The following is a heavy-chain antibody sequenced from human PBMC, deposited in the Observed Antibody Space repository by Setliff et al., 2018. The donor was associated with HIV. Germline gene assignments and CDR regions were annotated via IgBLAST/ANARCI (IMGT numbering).Heavy chain of an antibody. J-gene: IGHJ4*02. CDR2: ISSSASSI. Sequence: SLRLSCAPSGFTFSSYYMTWVRQAPGKGLEWVAYISSSASSIYYADSVKGRFIVSRDNIKNRLFLQMNSLTAEDTAVYYCARVRSGSYSPSDYWGQGTLVTVSS. V-gene: IGHV3-11*04. CDR1: GFTFSSYY. D-gene: IGHD1-26*01. CDR3: ARVRSGSYSPSDY.